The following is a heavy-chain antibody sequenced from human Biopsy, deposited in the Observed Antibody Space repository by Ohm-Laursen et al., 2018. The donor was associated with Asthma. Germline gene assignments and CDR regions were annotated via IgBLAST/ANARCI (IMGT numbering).Heavy chain of an antibody. V-gene: IGHV3-21*04. J-gene: IGHJ3*02. CDR1: GFTFSNYG. Sequence: SLRLSCTASGFTFSNYGMNWVRQAPGKGLEWVSSISGSSSTIYYADSVKGRFTISRDNAKNSLFLHMNSLRADDTAVYYCAKGMDTFDIWGQGTLVTVSS. CDR3: AKGMDTFDI. CDR2: ISGSSSTI. D-gene: IGHD5-18*01.